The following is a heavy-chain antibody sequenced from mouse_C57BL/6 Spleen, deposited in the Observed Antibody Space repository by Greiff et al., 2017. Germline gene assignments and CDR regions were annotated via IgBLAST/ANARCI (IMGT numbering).Heavy chain of an antibody. CDR3: ARTPYGRENY. D-gene: IGHD1-1*01. V-gene: IGHV1-19*01. CDR2: IHPYNGGT. Sequence: EVQLQQSGPVLVKPGASVKMSCKASGYTFTDYYMNWVKQSHGKSLEWIGVIHPYNGGTSYNQQFKGQATLTVDKSSITAYMELNSLTSEDSAVYYCARTPYGRENYWGQGTTLTVSS. CDR1: GYTFTDYY. J-gene: IGHJ2*01.